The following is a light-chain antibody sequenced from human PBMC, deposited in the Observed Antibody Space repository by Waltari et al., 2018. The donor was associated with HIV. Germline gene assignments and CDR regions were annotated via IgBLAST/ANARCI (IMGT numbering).Light chain of an antibody. CDR3: QQYNSYSWT. CDR2: RAS. V-gene: IGKV1-5*03. J-gene: IGKJ1*01. Sequence: DIQMTQSPSTLSASVGDRVTITCRASQSFNDWLAWYQQKPGKAPKLLIYRASNLESGVPSRFSGSGSGTEFTLTISSLQPDDFATYYCQQYNSYSWTFGQGTKVEIK. CDR1: QSFNDW.